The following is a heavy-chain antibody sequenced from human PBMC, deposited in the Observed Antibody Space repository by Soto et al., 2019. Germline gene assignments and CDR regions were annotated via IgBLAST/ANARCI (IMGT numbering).Heavy chain of an antibody. CDR1: GFTFSSYG. Sequence: GGSLRLSCAASGFTFSSYGMHWVRQTPGKGLEWVAVIWYDGSNKYYADSVKGRFTISRDNSKNTLYLQMNSLRAEDTAVYYCARGGELQMVRGVILYYWGQGTLVTVSS. J-gene: IGHJ4*02. CDR3: ARGGELQMVRGVILYY. D-gene: IGHD3-10*01. V-gene: IGHV3-33*01. CDR2: IWYDGSNK.